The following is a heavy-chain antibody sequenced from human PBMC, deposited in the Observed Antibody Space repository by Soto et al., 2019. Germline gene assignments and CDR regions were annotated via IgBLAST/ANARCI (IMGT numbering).Heavy chain of an antibody. CDR1: GFTVSRNY. J-gene: IGHJ4*02. CDR2: IYRGGGT. Sequence: EVQLVESGGGLIQPGGSLRLSCAASGFTVSRNYMSWVRQAPGKGREWVSVIYRGGGTYYADSVKGRFTISRDNSKNRLYLQMHSRRAEYTAVYYGARSGYTSSWTVYYVEYWGQGTLVTVSS. V-gene: IGHV3-53*01. CDR3: ARSGYTSSWTVYYVEY. D-gene: IGHD6-13*01.